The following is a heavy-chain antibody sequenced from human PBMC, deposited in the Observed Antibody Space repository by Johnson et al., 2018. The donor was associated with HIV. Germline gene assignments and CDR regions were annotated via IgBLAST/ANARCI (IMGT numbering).Heavy chain of an antibody. V-gene: IGHV3-30*04. D-gene: IGHD3-22*01. CDR1: GFTFSSYA. CDR2: ISYDGSNT. CDR3: ASADITYNYDDRSGYYYAIAFDM. Sequence: QVQLVESGGGVVQPGRSLRLSCAASGFTFSSYAMHWVRQAPGKGLEWVAVISYDGSNTYYADSVKGRFTSSRDNSKNTLYLQMNSLRSEDTAVYYCASADITYNYDDRSGYYYAIAFDMWGQGTEVTVSS. J-gene: IGHJ3*02.